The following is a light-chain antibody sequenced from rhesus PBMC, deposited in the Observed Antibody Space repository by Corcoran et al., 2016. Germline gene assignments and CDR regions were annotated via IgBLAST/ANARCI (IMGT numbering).Light chain of an antibody. CDR2: DAS. J-gene: IGKJ4*01. Sequence: EIVLTQSPATLSLSPGERATLSCRASQSVSSSLAWYQQKPGQAPRLLIYDASSRATGIPERVSGSGSGTDFTLTISGLGPEDVGVYYCQRYSNWLTFGGGTKVELK. CDR3: QRYSNWLT. V-gene: IGKV3-35*01. CDR1: QSVSSS.